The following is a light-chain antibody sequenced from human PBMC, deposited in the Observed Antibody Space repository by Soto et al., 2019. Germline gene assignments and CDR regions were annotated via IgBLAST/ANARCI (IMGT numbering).Light chain of an antibody. CDR2: GAS. Sequence: EIVLTQSPGTLSLSPGERATLSCRASQSVSSSYLAWYQQKPGQAPRLLIYGASSRATGIPDRFSGSGYGTGFTLTISRLEPEEFAVYYCQQYGSSPRTFGQGTKLQIK. CDR1: QSVSSSY. V-gene: IGKV3-20*01. CDR3: QQYGSSPRT. J-gene: IGKJ2*01.